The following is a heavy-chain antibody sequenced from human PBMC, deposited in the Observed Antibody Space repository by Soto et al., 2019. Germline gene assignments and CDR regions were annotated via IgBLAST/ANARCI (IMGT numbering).Heavy chain of an antibody. V-gene: IGHV3-74*01. Sequence: EVQLVESGGDLVQRGGSLRLSCAASGFPFSSYWMHWVRHPPGKGLDWVARISGGGVTTYYADSVTGRFTVSRDNAKNTLSLQISGLRAEDTAVYYCAREYYGLLTGYYTDYWGQGTLVSVSS. J-gene: IGHJ4*02. D-gene: IGHD3-9*01. CDR2: ISGGGVTT. CDR1: GFPFSSYW. CDR3: AREYYGLLTGYYTDY.